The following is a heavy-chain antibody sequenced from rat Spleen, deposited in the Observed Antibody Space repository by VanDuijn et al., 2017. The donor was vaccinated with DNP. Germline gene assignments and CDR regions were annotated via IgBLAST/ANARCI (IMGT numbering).Heavy chain of an antibody. CDR2: VWKGGTT. Sequence: EVQLKESGPGLVQPSQTLSLTCTVSGFSLTDYSVHWIRQPPGRGLEWMGVVWKGGTTAYNSTLKSRLSISRDTSKSQVFLKMNSLQTEDTAIYYCTRDGSPYYSSYLDVLDAWGQGASVTVSS. D-gene: IGHD1-2*01. CDR3: TRDGSPYYSSYLDVLDA. CDR1: GFSLTDYS. V-gene: IGHV2S63*01. J-gene: IGHJ4*01.